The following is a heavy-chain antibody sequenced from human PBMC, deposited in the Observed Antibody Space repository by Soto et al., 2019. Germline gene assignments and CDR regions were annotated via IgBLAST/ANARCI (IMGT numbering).Heavy chain of an antibody. V-gene: IGHV4-59*01. CDR3: ATGYYYGSGSYFPLDY. D-gene: IGHD3-10*01. CDR1: GGSISSYY. CDR2: IYYSGST. J-gene: IGHJ4*02. Sequence: SETLSLPCTVSGGSISSYYWSWIRQPPGKGLEWIGYIYYSGSTNYNPSLKSRVTISVDTSKNQFSLKLSSVTAADTAVYYCATGYYYGSGSYFPLDYWGQGTLVTVSS.